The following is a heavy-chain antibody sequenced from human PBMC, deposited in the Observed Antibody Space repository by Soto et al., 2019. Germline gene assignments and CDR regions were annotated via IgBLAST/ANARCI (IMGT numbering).Heavy chain of an antibody. CDR3: ARHSSRSEIYYYVMDV. V-gene: IGHV5-10-1*01. Sequence: GESLKISCKGSGNSFTGYWVSWVRQLPVKGLEWMGKIDPSDSYTNYSPSFQGHVSISVDKSTSTAYLQWDSLQASDTAMYFCARHSSRSEIYYYVMDVWGQGSTVTVSS. D-gene: IGHD3-10*01. CDR2: IDPSDSYT. J-gene: IGHJ6*02. CDR1: GNSFTGYW.